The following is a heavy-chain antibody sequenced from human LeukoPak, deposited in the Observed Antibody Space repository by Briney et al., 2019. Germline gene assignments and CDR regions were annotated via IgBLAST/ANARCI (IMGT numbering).Heavy chain of an antibody. CDR3: ARGPFSYDSSGYYL. D-gene: IGHD3-22*01. V-gene: IGHV4-34*01. Sequence: SETLSLTCAVYGGSFSGYYWSWIRQPPGKGLEWIGEINHSGSTNYNPSLKSRVTISVDTSKNQFSLKLSSVTAADTAVYYCARGPFSYDSSGYYLWGQGTLVTVSS. CDR2: INHSGST. CDR1: GGSFSGYY. J-gene: IGHJ5*02.